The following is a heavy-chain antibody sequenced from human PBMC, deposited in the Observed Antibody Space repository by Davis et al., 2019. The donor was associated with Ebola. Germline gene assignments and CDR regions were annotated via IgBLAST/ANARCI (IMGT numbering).Heavy chain of an antibody. CDR1: GYTFTSYD. D-gene: IGHD2-15*01. CDR2: MNPNSGNT. CDR3: ARAGGFCSGGTCYSSGYYNGLDV. J-gene: IGHJ6*02. Sequence: AASVKVSCKASGYTFTSYDINWVRQATGQGLEWMGWMNPNSGNTGYAQKFQGRVTMTRNTSISTAYMELSSLRSEDTAVYYCARAGGFCSGGTCYSSGYYNGLDVWGQGTTVTVTS. V-gene: IGHV1-8*01.